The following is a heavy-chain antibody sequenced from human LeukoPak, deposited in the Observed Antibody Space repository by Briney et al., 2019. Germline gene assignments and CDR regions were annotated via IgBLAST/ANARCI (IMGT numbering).Heavy chain of an antibody. V-gene: IGHV4-59*12. Sequence: SETLSLTCTVSGGSISSYYWSWIRQPPGKGLEWIGYIYYSGSTNYNPSLKSRVTISVDTSKNQFSLKLSSVTAADTAVYYCASGGYYGSGSYLNWGQGTLVTVSS. CDR1: GGSISSYY. J-gene: IGHJ4*02. CDR3: ASGGYYGSGSYLN. D-gene: IGHD3-10*01. CDR2: IYYSGST.